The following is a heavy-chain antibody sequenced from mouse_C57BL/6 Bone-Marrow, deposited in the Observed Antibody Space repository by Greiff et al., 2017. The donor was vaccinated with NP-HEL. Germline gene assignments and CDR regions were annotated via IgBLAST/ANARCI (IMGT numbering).Heavy chain of an antibody. CDR1: GYTFTSYW. CDR2: IHPNSGST. D-gene: IGHD1-1*01. V-gene: IGHV1-64*01. Sequence: QVQLQQPGAELVKPGASVKLSCKASGYTFTSYWMHWVKQRPGQGLEWIGMIHPNSGSTNYNEKFKSKATLTVDKSSSTAYMQLSSLTSEDSAVYYFARSGYYTPAMDYWGQGTSVTVSS. CDR3: ARSGYYTPAMDY. J-gene: IGHJ4*01.